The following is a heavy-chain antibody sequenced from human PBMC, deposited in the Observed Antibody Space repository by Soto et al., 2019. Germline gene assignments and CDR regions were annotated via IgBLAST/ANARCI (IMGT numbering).Heavy chain of an antibody. V-gene: IGHV1-18*04. CDR1: GYTFTGYY. CDR3: ARDLDSSGWYLNYYYGMDV. CDR2: ISAYNGNT. Sequence: ASVKVSCKASGYTFTGYYMHWVRQAPGQGLEWMGWISAYNGNTNYAQKLQGRVTMTTDTSTSTAYMELRSLRSDDTAVYYCARDLDSSGWYLNYYYGMDVWGQGTTVTVSS. J-gene: IGHJ6*02. D-gene: IGHD6-19*01.